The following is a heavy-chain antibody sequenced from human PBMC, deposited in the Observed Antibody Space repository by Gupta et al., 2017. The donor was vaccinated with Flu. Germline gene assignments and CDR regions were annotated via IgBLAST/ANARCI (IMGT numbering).Heavy chain of an antibody. D-gene: IGHD2-21*01. CDR3: ERNSGQGELNP. Sequence: QVQLVQSGAEVKKPGASIEVSCKTSGYIFADYAIHWLRQAPGQRLEWLGWIHTGQGTTNYSPKFQGRVTVSRDALANKAYIDLRSLRSEDTAVDYCERNSGQGELNPWGQGTRVTVSS. V-gene: IGHV1-3*04. CDR2: IHTGQGTT. J-gene: IGHJ5*02. CDR1: GYIFADYA.